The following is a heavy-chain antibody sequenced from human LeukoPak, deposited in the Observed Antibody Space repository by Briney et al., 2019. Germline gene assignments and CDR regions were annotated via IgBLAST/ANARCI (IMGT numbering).Heavy chain of an antibody. J-gene: IGHJ4*02. Sequence: PGGSLRLSCAASGFTFANYAMSWVRQAPGKGLVWVSAISGSGGSTYYADSVKGRFTISRDNSKNTLYLQMNSLRAEDTAVYYCAESLYSSAWYYFDYWGQGTLVTVSS. CDR3: AESLYSSAWYYFDY. V-gene: IGHV3-23*01. CDR1: GFTFANYA. D-gene: IGHD6-19*01. CDR2: ISGSGGST.